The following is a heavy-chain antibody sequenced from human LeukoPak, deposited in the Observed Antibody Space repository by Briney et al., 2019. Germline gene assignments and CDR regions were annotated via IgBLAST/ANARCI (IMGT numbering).Heavy chain of an antibody. CDR1: GFTFSSYA. D-gene: IGHD3-10*01. J-gene: IGHJ3*02. V-gene: IGHV3-23*01. Sequence: GGSLRLSCAASGFTFSSYAINWVRQAPGKGLEWVSVISGSGDSTYYADSVKGRFTLSRDNSNNPLYLQMNSLRAEDTAVYYCARGKLWFGVAHAFDIWGQGTMVTVSS. CDR3: ARGKLWFGVAHAFDI. CDR2: ISGSGDST.